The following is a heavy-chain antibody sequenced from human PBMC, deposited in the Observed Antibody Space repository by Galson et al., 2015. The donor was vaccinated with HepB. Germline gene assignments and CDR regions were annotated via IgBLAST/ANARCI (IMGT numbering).Heavy chain of an antibody. V-gene: IGHV3-48*04. CDR1: GFTFSSYS. J-gene: IGHJ4*02. CDR3: ARGHAFDY. Sequence: SLRLSCAASGFTFSSYSMNWVRQAPGKGLEWVSYISSSSSTIYHADSVKGRFTISRDNAKNSLYLQMNSLRAEDTAVYYCARGHAFDYWGQGTLVTVSS. CDR2: ISSSSSTI.